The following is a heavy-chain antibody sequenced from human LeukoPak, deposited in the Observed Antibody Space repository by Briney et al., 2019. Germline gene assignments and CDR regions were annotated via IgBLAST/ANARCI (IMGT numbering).Heavy chain of an antibody. D-gene: IGHD4-23*01. CDR2: ISSSVGST. J-gene: IGHJ4*02. CDR3: AKGGGNSNFDY. Sequence: PGGSLRLSCAASGFTFSSNAMSWVRQAPKKGLEWVSAISSSVGSTYYADSVKGRFTISRDNSKNTLYLQMNSLRAEDTAVCYCAKGGGNSNFDYWGQGTLVTVSS. V-gene: IGHV3-23*01. CDR1: GFTFSSNA.